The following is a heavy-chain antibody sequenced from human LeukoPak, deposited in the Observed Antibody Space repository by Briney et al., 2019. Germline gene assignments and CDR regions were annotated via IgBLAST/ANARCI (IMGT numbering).Heavy chain of an antibody. Sequence: SETLSLTYTVSGGFISSYYWSWIRQPAGKGLEWIGRISISESTNYNPSLKSRVTILVDKSKNQFSLNLTSVTAADTAVYYCATERDRFYMDVWGKGTTVTVSS. V-gene: IGHV4-4*07. D-gene: IGHD3-3*01. CDR3: ATERDRFYMDV. CDR2: ISISEST. CDR1: GGFISSYY. J-gene: IGHJ6*03.